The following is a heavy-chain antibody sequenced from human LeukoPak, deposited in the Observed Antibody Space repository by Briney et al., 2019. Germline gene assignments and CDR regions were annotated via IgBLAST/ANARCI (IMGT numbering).Heavy chain of an antibody. V-gene: IGHV3-30*02. D-gene: IGHD6-19*01. CDR3: AKDGPFISVKQWLVHNWFDP. J-gene: IGHJ5*02. Sequence: GGSLRLSCAASGFTFSSYGMHWVRQAPGKGLEWVAFIRYDGSNKYYADSVKGRFTISRDKSKNTLYLQMNSLRAEDTAVYYCAKDGPFISVKQWLVHNWFDPWGQGTLVTVSS. CDR2: IRYDGSNK. CDR1: GFTFSSYG.